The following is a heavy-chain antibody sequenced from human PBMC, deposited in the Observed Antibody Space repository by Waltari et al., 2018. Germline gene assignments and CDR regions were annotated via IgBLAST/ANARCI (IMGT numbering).Heavy chain of an antibody. D-gene: IGHD6-19*01. Sequence: EVQLVESGGGSVQPGGSLRPSCAASGLILQHNCLTWVRQAPGEGLEWVSTIYAGGITKYADSVNGRFTISRDNSKNTLSLQMNSLRVDDTAMYYCAREYNDGWYFDYWGRGTLVTVSS. CDR3: AREYNDGWYFDY. CDR2: IYAGGIT. CDR1: GLILQHNC. V-gene: IGHV3-66*01. J-gene: IGHJ4*02.